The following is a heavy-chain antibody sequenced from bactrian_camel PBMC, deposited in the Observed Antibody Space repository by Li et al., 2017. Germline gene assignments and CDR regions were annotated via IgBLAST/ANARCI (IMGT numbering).Heavy chain of an antibody. Sequence: VQLVESGGGSVQAGGSMRLSCAFSGYTYSAHCMGWFRQAPGKEREGVAIIGSSGSTGYADSVKGRFTISKDNAKNTVYLQMNSLKPEDTAMYYCAARGPYCYTKLSVRDFTYWGQGTQVTVS. D-gene: IGHD2*01. CDR2: IGSSGST. CDR1: GYTYSAHC. CDR3: AARGPYCYTKLSVRDFTY. J-gene: IGHJ6*01. V-gene: IGHV3S53*01.